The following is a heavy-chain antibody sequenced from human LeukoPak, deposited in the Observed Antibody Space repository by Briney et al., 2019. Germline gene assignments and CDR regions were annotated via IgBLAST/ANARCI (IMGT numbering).Heavy chain of an antibody. J-gene: IGHJ4*02. D-gene: IGHD5-12*01. CDR1: GGSISSSSYY. CDR2: IYYSGST. Sequence: SETLSLTCTVSGGSISSSSYYWGWIRQPPGKGLEWIGSIYYSGSTYYYPSLKSRVTISVDTSKNQFSLKLNSVTAADTAVYYCARDRFWVATGSRYFDYWGQGTLVTVSS. V-gene: IGHV4-39*07. CDR3: ARDRFWVATGSRYFDY.